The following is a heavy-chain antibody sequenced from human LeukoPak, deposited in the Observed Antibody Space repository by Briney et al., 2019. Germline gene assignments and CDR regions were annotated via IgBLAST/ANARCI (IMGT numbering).Heavy chain of an antibody. D-gene: IGHD6-13*01. Sequence: PGGSLRLSCAASGFTFSSYVMHWVRQAPGKGLEYVSAISSNGGSTYYANSVKGRFTISRDNSKNTLYLQMGSLRAEDMAVYYCARVGAAAGLLAWYFDLWGRGTLVTVSS. V-gene: IGHV3-64*01. CDR2: ISSNGGST. J-gene: IGHJ2*01. CDR3: ARVGAAAGLLAWYFDL. CDR1: GFTFSSYV.